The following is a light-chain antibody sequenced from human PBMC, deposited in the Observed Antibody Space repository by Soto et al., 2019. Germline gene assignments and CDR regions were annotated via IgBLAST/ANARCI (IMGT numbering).Light chain of an antibody. CDR1: SSDVGGYNY. CDR3: SSYAGRNNLV. V-gene: IGLV2-8*01. J-gene: IGLJ2*01. Sequence: QSALAQPPSASGSPGQSVTISCTGTSSDVGGYNYVSWYQQHPGKVPKLMIYEVTQRPSGVPDRFSGSKSGNTASLTVSGLQAEDEADYYCSSYAGRNNLVFGGGTKLTVL. CDR2: EVT.